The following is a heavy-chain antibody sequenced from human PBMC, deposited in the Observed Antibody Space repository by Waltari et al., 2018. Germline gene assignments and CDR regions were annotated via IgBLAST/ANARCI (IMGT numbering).Heavy chain of an antibody. D-gene: IGHD1-1*01. CDR1: GYDFSTYW. V-gene: IGHV5-10-1*01. Sequence: EVQLVQSGAEVKKPGESLRISCEGSGYDFSTYWITWVRHMPGKGLEWIGRIDPSDSYTNYSPSFRGHVTISVDRSISTAYIQWSGLRASDTAIYYCARTSTRDFYYMDVWGKGTTVTVSS. J-gene: IGHJ6*03. CDR2: IDPSDSYT. CDR3: ARTSTRDFYYMDV.